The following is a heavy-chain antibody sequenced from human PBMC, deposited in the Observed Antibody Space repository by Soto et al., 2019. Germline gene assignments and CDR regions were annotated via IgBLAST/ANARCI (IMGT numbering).Heavy chain of an antibody. Sequence: QVQLVESEGGVVQPGRSLRLSCVASGFTFSISGMHWVRQAPGKGLEWVAVIWYDGSNKYYVDSVKGRFTISRDNSKNTVYLQMNSLRAEDTAVYYCAREMGAGKHYFDYWGQGTLVTVSS. J-gene: IGHJ4*02. CDR1: GFTFSISG. D-gene: IGHD1-26*01. V-gene: IGHV3-33*01. CDR3: AREMGAGKHYFDY. CDR2: IWYDGSNK.